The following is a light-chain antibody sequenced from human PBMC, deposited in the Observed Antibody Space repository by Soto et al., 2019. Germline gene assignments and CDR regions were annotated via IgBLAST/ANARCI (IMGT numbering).Light chain of an antibody. V-gene: IGKV3-20*01. J-gene: IGKJ5*01. CDR2: AAS. Sequence: EIVIAHSQATLSVSPAHRESLXQRPSQSVSSNFLAWYHEKPGQPPRLLIYAASTRATGIPDRFSGTGSETDFTLTINRLEPEDFAVYYCQQYENSPITFGQGTRLEIK. CDR3: QQYENSPIT. CDR1: QSVSSNF.